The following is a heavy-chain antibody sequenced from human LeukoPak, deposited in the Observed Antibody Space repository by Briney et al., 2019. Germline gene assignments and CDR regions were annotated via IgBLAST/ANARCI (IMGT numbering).Heavy chain of an antibody. J-gene: IGHJ4*02. CDR2: ISSSSSYI. V-gene: IGHV3-21*01. Sequence: GGSLRLSCAASGFTFSSYSMNWVRQAPGKGLEWVSSISSSSSYIYYADSVKGRFTISRDNAKNSLYLQMNSLRAEDTAVYYCARGAEMGATTYWGQGTLVTVSS. D-gene: IGHD1-26*01. CDR3: ARGAEMGATTY. CDR1: GFTFSSYS.